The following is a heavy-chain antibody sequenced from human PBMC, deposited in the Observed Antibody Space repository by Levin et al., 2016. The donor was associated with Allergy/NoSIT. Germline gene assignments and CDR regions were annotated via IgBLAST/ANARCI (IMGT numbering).Heavy chain of an antibody. V-gene: IGHV1-3*04. Sequence: ASVKVSCKASGYTLNSYGIHWVRQAPGQRLEWMGWINTASGETKYAQEFQGRVAISRDISANTAYLELSSLTSEDTAVYYCARDTPYSDVSYFDYWGQGTLVSVSS. D-gene: IGHD1-26*01. CDR1: GYTLNSYG. J-gene: IGHJ4*02. CDR2: INTASGET. CDR3: ARDTPYSDVSYFDY.